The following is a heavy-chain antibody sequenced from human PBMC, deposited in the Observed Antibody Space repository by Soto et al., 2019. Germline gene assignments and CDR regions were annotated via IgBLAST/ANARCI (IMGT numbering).Heavy chain of an antibody. V-gene: IGHV3-33*01. D-gene: IGHD1-26*01. Sequence: QVQLVESGGGVVQPGRSLRLSCAASGFTFSSYGMHWVRQAPGKGLEWVAVIWYDGSNKYYADSVKGRFTISRDNSKNTLYLQMNSLRAEDTAVYYCARDNEVGATSDYWGQGTLVTVSS. CDR3: ARDNEVGATSDY. CDR1: GFTFSSYG. CDR2: IWYDGSNK. J-gene: IGHJ4*02.